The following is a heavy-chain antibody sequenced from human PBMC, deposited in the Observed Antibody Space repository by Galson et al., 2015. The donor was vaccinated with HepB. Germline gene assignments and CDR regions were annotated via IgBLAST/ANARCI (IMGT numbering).Heavy chain of an antibody. CDR3: ARGWIGGDY. CDR1: GFTFSSYA. J-gene: IGHJ4*02. V-gene: IGHV3-30*04. D-gene: IGHD4-23*01. CDR2: ISYDGSNK. Sequence: SLRLSCAASGFTFSSYAMHWVRQAPGKGLEWVAVISYDGSNKYYADSVKGRFTISRDNSKNTLYLQMNSLRAEDTAVYYCARGWIGGDYWGQGTLVTVSS.